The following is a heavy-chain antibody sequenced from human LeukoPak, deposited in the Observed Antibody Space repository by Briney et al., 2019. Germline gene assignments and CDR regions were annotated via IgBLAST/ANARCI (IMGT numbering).Heavy chain of an antibody. D-gene: IGHD2-2*01. Sequence: GESLKISCEASGYIFTKYWIGWARQIPGKGLEWMGIIYSSDSDTKYSPSFPGQVPISVDKSISPAFLQWSSLKASDTAVYYCARHLGWCNNTSGCDAESDAFDIWGQGTMVTVSS. CDR1: GYIFTKYW. J-gene: IGHJ3*02. CDR2: IYSSDSDT. CDR3: ARHLGWCNNTSGCDAESDAFDI. V-gene: IGHV5-51*01.